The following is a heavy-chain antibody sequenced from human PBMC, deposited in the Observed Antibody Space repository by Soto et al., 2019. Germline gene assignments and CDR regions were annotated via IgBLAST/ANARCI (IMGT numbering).Heavy chain of an antibody. CDR2: MSSDGRNE. Sequence: PGGSLRLSCEGSGFTFSKYGMHWVRQAPGKGLEWVAVMSSDGRNEYYADSVKGRFTISRDNSNSTLYLQMGSLRPEDTAVYYCAKVGHIAVVTAWFDYWGQGTLVTVSS. D-gene: IGHD2-21*02. CDR1: GFTFSKYG. CDR3: AKVGHIAVVTAWFDY. V-gene: IGHV3-30*18. J-gene: IGHJ4*02.